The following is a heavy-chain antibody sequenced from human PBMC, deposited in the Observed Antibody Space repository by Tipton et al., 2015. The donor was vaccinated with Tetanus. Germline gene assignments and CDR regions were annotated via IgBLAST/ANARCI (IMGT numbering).Heavy chain of an antibody. CDR2: IFHSGST. Sequence: TLSLTCTVSGDSMTRYYWSWIRQPPGKGLEWISYIFHSGSTNYNPALKSRVTISMDTSKNQISLNLTSVTAADTAVYFCARRSYCASTRCVDAFDLWGPGTRVTVSS. D-gene: IGHD2-21*01. J-gene: IGHJ3*01. CDR1: GDSMTRYY. V-gene: IGHV4-59*01. CDR3: ARRSYCASTRCVDAFDL.